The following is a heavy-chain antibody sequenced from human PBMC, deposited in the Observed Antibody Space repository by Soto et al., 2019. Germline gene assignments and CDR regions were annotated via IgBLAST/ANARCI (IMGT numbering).Heavy chain of an antibody. CDR3: VGSLLSRAMESFDY. CDR2: ISYTVDA. CDR1: AGSISRYY. Sequence: PSETLSLTCSVSAGSISRYYWGWVRQSPREGLEWIAHISYTVDASYNPSLKRRVTISLDTSKNQIALRLMSVTAADTAVYYCVGSLLSRAMESFDYWGQGTLVTVSS. D-gene: IGHD5-18*01. J-gene: IGHJ4*02. V-gene: IGHV4-59*01.